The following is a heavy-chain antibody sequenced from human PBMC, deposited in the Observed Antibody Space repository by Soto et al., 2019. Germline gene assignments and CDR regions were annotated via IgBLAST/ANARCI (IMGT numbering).Heavy chain of an antibody. Sequence: GGSLRLSCAPSGFTFDDYAMHWVRQVPGKGLEWVSGINWNSGSIGYADSVKGRFAISRDNAKNSLHLQMNSLRAEDTAFYYCVKDESINWYSGHFRHWGQGTLLTVSS. CDR1: GFTFDDYA. D-gene: IGHD6-13*01. V-gene: IGHV3-9*01. CDR2: INWNSGSI. CDR3: VKDESINWYSGHFRH. J-gene: IGHJ1*01.